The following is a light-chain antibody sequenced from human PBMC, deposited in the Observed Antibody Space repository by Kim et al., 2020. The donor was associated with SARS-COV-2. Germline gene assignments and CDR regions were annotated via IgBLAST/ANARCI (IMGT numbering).Light chain of an antibody. J-gene: IGKJ2*01. CDR2: GAS. V-gene: IGKV1-39*01. Sequence: DIQMTQSPSSLSASVGDRVTITCRASQSINTYLVWYQQKPGKAPNLLIYGASNLHSGVPPRFSGSGSGTDFALTISSLQPEDFATYYCQQSYSSPPTFGQGTKLEI. CDR1: QSINTY. CDR3: QQSYSSPPT.